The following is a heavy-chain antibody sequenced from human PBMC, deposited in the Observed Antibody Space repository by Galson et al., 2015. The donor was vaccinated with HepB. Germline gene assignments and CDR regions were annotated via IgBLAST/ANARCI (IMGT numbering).Heavy chain of an antibody. J-gene: IGHJ4*02. Sequence: SVKVSCKVSGYTLTELSMHWVRQAPGKGLEWMGGFDPEDGETIYAQKFQGRVTMIEDTSTDTAYMELSSLRSEDTAVYYCATARVWFGELLGYWGQGTLV. CDR1: GYTLTELS. CDR2: FDPEDGET. CDR3: ATARVWFGELLGY. D-gene: IGHD3-10*01. V-gene: IGHV1-24*01.